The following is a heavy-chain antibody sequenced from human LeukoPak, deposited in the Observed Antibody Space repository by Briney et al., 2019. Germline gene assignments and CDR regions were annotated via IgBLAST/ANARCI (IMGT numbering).Heavy chain of an antibody. CDR2: IYFSGST. J-gene: IGHJ6*03. Sequence: PSETLSLTCTVSGGSISSYYWSWIRQPPGKGLEWIGCIYFSGSTNYSPSLKSRVSISVDMSENQFSLKLNSVTAADTAVYYCARYDGDYGSFSMDVWGKGTTVTVSS. D-gene: IGHD4-17*01. CDR1: GGSISSYY. V-gene: IGHV4-59*01. CDR3: ARYDGDYGSFSMDV.